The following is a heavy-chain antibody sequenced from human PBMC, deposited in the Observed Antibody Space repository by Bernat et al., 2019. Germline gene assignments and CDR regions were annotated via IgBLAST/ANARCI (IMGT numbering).Heavy chain of an antibody. J-gene: IGHJ4*02. V-gene: IGHV1-3*01. Sequence: QVQLVQSGAEVKKPGASVKVSCKASGYTFTGYAIHWVRQAPGQSLEWMGWISAGNGKTKYSQKFQDRVTITRDTSATTSYMELSNLRSEDTAVYYCARDAGYQLLYYWGQGSLVTVSS. CDR3: ARDAGYQLLYY. D-gene: IGHD2-2*01. CDR1: GYTFTGYA. CDR2: ISAGNGKT.